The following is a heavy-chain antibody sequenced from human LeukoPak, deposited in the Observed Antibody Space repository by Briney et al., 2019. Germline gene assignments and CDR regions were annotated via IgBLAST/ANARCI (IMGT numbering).Heavy chain of an antibody. CDR2: IYTSGST. CDR3: ARQGYCSSTSCYTSYYFDY. D-gene: IGHD2-2*02. V-gene: IGHV4-4*09. J-gene: IGHJ4*02. CDR1: GGSISSYY. Sequence: SETLSLTCTVSGGSISSYYWSWIRQPPGEGLEWIGYIYTSGSTNYNPSLKSRVTISVDTSKNQFSLKLSSVTAADTAVYYCARQGYCSSTSCYTSYYFDYWGQGTLVTVSS.